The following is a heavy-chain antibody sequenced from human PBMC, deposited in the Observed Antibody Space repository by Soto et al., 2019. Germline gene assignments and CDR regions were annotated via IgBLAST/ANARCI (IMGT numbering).Heavy chain of an antibody. V-gene: IGHV3-30*18. Sequence: GGSLRLSCAASGFTFSSYGMHWVRQAPGKGLEWVAVISYDGSNKYYADSVKGRFTISRDNSKNTLYLQMNSLRAEDTAVYYCAKDYLSFTYSYAHWGQGTLVTVSS. D-gene: IGHD5-18*01. CDR3: AKDYLSFTYSYAH. J-gene: IGHJ4*02. CDR2: ISYDGSNK. CDR1: GFTFSSYG.